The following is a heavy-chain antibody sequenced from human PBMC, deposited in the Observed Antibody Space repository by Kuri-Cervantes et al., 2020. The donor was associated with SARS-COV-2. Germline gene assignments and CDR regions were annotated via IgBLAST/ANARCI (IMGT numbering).Heavy chain of an antibody. CDR1: GGTYTTHA. CDR3: AKFRAGAVATGPDDLDY. J-gene: IGHJ4*02. Sequence: SVKVSCKASGGTYTTHAFSWVRQAPGQGLEWMGGIIPIFGTIRYEQRFQGRLTIAADENTNTAYMELSSLRSEDTAIYYRAKFRAGAVATGPDDLDYWGQGTQVTVSS. D-gene: IGHD6-19*01. V-gene: IGHV1-69*13. CDR2: IIPIFGTI.